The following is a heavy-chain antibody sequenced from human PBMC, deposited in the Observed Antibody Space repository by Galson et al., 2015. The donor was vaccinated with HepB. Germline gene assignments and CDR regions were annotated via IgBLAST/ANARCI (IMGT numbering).Heavy chain of an antibody. CDR2: ISSRSGSI. J-gene: IGHJ6*03. D-gene: IGHD3-22*01. CDR1: GFTFSTFS. Sequence: SLRLSCAASGFTFSTFSMNWVRQAPGKGLEWVSSISSRSGSIYYADSVRGRFAISRDNADNSLYLQTNSLRADDTAVYYCARDGRSYSDSSDFYYHYFMDVWGKGTTVTVSS. V-gene: IGHV3-21*01. CDR3: ARDGRSYSDSSDFYYHYFMDV.